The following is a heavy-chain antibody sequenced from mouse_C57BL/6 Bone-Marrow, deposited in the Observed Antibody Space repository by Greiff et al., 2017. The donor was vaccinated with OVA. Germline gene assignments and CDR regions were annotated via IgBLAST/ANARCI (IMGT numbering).Heavy chain of an antibody. CDR3: ARRYSNSYYAMDY. Sequence: VQLQQSGAELVRPGTSVKVSCKASGYAFTNYLIEWVKQRPGQGLEWIGVINPGSGGTNYNEKFKGKAKLTADNSSSTAYMQLSSLTSEDSAVYFGARRYSNSYYAMDYWGQGTSVTVSS. V-gene: IGHV1-54*01. D-gene: IGHD2-5*01. J-gene: IGHJ4*01. CDR2: INPGSGGT. CDR1: GYAFTNYL.